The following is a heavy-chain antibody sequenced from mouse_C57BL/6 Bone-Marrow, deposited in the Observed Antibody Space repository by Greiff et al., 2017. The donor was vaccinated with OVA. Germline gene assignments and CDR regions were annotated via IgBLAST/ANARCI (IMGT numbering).Heavy chain of an antibody. D-gene: IGHD1-1*01. J-gene: IGHJ2*01. CDR1: GFTFSSYA. CDR3: TRTITTVVPSDY. Sequence: DVQLVESGEGLVKPGGSLKLSCAASGFTFSSYAMSWVRQTPEKRLEWVAYISSGGDYIYYADTVKGRFTISRDNARNTLYLQMSSLKSEDTAMYYCTRTITTVVPSDYWGQGTTLTVSS. CDR2: ISSGGDYI. V-gene: IGHV5-9-1*02.